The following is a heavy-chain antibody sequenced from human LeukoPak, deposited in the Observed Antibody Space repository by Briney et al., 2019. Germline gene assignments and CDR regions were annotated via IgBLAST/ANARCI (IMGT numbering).Heavy chain of an antibody. V-gene: IGHV3-7*05. CDR3: ARDYGSGSRFDP. J-gene: IGHJ5*02. Sequence: GGSLRLSCEASGFTFSNYWMNWVRQAPGKGLEWVANIKKDGSEKYYVDSVRGRFTISRDNAKNSLYLQMSSLRAEDTAVYYCARDYGSGSRFDPWGQGTLVTVSS. CDR1: GFTFSNYW. D-gene: IGHD6-19*01. CDR2: IKKDGSEK.